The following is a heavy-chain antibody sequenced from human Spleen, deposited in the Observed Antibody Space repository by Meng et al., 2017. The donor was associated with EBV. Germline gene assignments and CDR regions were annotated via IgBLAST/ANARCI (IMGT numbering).Heavy chain of an antibody. CDR1: GGAFSGYY. CDR2: INHSGST. CDR3: AKGSGSYMYYFDY. V-gene: IGHV4-34*01. J-gene: IGHJ4*02. Sequence: QTQLQQWGARLLKPSETLSLTCAVYGGAFSGYYWSWIRQSPGKGLEWIGEINHSGSTNYNPSLKSRVTISVDTSKNQFSLKLSSVTAADTAVYYCAKGSGSYMYYFDYWGQGTLVTVSS. D-gene: IGHD3-10*01.